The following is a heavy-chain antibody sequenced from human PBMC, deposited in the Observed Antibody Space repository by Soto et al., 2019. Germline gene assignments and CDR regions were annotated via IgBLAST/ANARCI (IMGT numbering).Heavy chain of an antibody. CDR1: GESFSAYY. CDR3: VRCEERSPGSGPLAEY. CDR2: IHHTGDT. J-gene: IGHJ4*02. V-gene: IGHV4-34*01. D-gene: IGHD3-10*01. Sequence: QVHVQPWGAGLLKTSETLSLTCGVYGESFSAYYWNWIRQSPGKGLEWIGDIHHTGDTKYNPSLKSRLTLSVDTSKNQYSLKLPSVTAADKAVYYCVRCEERSPGSGPLAEYWGKGTLVTVSS.